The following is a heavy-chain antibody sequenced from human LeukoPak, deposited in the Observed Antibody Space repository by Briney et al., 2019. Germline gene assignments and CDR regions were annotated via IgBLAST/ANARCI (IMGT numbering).Heavy chain of an antibody. CDR3: ATGGYFDYSNYADY. J-gene: IGHJ4*02. Sequence: ASVTVSCKASGYTFTNYDINWVRQAPGKGLEWMGGFDPEDGETIYAQKFQGRVTMTEDTSTDTAYMELSSLRSEDTAVYYCATGGYFDYSNYADYWGQGTLVTVSS. CDR2: FDPEDGET. V-gene: IGHV1-24*01. D-gene: IGHD4-11*01. CDR1: GYTFTNYD.